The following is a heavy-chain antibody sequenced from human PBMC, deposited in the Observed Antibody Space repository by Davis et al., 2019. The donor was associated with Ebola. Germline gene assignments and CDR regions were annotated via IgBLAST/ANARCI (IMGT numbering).Heavy chain of an antibody. V-gene: IGHV1-18*01. J-gene: IGHJ4*02. CDR2: ISAYNGNT. Sequence: ASVKVSCKASGYTFTSYDINWVRQAPGQGLEWMGWISAYNGNTNYAQKLQGRVTMTRDTSTSTAYMELSSLRSEDTAMYYCGRYRRWELLKRKGDYYFDYWGQGTLVTVSS. CDR3: GRYRRWELLKRKGDYYFDY. CDR1: GYTFTSYD. D-gene: IGHD1-26*01.